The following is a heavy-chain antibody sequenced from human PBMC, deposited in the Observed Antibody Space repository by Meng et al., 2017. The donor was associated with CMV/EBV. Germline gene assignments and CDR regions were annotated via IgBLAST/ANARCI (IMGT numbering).Heavy chain of an antibody. CDR3: ARSELWFGELLDY. D-gene: IGHD3-10*01. Sequence: KASGYTFTSYYMHWVRQAPGQGLEWIGIINPSGGSTSYAQKFQGRVTMTRDTSTSTVYMELSSLRSEDTAVYYCARSELWFGELLDYWGQGTLVTVSS. CDR2: INPSGGST. V-gene: IGHV1-46*01. J-gene: IGHJ4*02. CDR1: GYTFTSYY.